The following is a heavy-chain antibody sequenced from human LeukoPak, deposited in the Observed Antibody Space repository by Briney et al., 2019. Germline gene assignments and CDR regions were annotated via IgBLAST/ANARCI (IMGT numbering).Heavy chain of an antibody. Sequence: GGSLRLSCVASEFTFSSYGMHWVRQAPGKGLEWVAYIRYDGSDRYYADSVKGRFTISRDNSKNTLYLQMNSLRAEDTAVYYCAKDPWEPEPDDAFDIWGQGTMVTVSS. CDR3: AKDPWEPEPDDAFDI. V-gene: IGHV3-30*02. D-gene: IGHD1-14*01. J-gene: IGHJ3*02. CDR2: IRYDGSDR. CDR1: EFTFSSYG.